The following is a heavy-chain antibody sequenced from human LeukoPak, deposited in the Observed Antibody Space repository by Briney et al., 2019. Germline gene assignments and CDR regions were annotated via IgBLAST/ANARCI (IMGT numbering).Heavy chain of an antibody. V-gene: IGHV1-69*13. J-gene: IGHJ4*02. CDR1: GGTFSSYA. CDR2: IIPIFGTA. Sequence: ASVKVSCKASGGTFSSYAISWVRQAPGQGLEWMGGIIPIFGTANYAQKFQGRVTITADESTSTAYMELSSLRSEDTAVYYCARDRGGSEKHWFDYWGQGTLVTVSS. CDR3: ARDRGGSEKHWFDY. D-gene: IGHD3-10*01.